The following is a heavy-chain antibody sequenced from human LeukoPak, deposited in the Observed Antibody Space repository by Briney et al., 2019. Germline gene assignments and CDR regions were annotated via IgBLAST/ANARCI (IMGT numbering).Heavy chain of an antibody. V-gene: IGHV1-8*01. J-gene: IGHJ3*02. D-gene: IGHD3-16*01. CDR1: GYTFTSYD. CDR3: ARRNIMKDAFDI. Sequence: GASVKVSCKASGYTFTSYDINWVRQATGQGLEWMGWMNPNSGNTGYAQKFQGRVTMTRNTSISTAYMELSSLRSEDTAVYYCARRNIMKDAFDIWGQGTTVTVSS. CDR2: MNPNSGNT.